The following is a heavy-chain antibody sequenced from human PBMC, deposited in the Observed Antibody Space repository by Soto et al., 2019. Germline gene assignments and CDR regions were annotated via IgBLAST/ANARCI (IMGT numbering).Heavy chain of an antibody. CDR2: IWYDGSNK. J-gene: IGHJ3*02. D-gene: IGHD3-9*01. CDR3: ARSYYDILTGYKNAGPGAFDI. CDR1: GFTFSSYG. Sequence: GGSLRLSCAASGFTFSSYGMHWVRQAPGKGLEWVAVIWYDGSNKYYADSVKGRFTISRDNSKNTLYLQMNSLRAEDTAVYYCARSYYDILTGYKNAGPGAFDIWGQGTMVTVSS. V-gene: IGHV3-33*01.